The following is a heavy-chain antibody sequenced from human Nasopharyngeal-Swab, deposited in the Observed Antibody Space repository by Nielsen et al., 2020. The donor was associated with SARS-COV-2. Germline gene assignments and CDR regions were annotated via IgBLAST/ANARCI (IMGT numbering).Heavy chain of an antibody. CDR2: IYHSGST. V-gene: IGHV4-38-2*02. Sequence: SETLSLTCTVSGYSISSGYYWGWIRQPPGKGLEWIGSIYHSGSTYYNPSPKSRVTISVDTSKNQFSLKLSSVTAADTAVYYCARGGYSSGWVVYWGQGTLVTVSS. D-gene: IGHD6-19*01. J-gene: IGHJ4*02. CDR1: GYSISSGYY. CDR3: ARGGYSSGWVVY.